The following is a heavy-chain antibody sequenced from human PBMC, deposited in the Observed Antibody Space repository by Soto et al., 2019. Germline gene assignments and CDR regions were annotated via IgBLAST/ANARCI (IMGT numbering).Heavy chain of an antibody. J-gene: IGHJ4*02. CDR2: ISSSSSAI. D-gene: IGHD3-10*01. Sequence: EVHLVESGGDLVQPGGSLRLSCVASGFTFTYYGINWVRLAPGKGLEWVSYISSSSSAIYYADSVKGRFTISRDNAKNSLFLQMSSLRVEDTAVYFCARETVSGSLYYWGQGTQVIVSS. CDR1: GFTFTYYG. CDR3: ARETVSGSLYY. V-gene: IGHV3-48*01.